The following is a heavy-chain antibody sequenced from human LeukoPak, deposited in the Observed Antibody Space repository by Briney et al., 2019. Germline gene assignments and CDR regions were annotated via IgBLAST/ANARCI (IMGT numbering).Heavy chain of an antibody. D-gene: IGHD6-6*01. J-gene: IGHJ4*02. CDR2: ISYDGSNK. V-gene: IGHV3-30-3*01. Sequence: PGRSLRLSCAASGFTFSSYAMHWVRQAPGKGLEWVAVISYDGSNKYYADSVKGRFTISRDNSKNTLYLQMNSLRAEDTAVYYCARDKPPLVYWGQGTLATVSS. CDR1: GFTFSSYA. CDR3: ARDKPPLVY.